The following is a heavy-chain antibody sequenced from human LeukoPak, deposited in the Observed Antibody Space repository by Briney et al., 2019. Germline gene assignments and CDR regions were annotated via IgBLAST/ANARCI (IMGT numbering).Heavy chain of an antibody. Sequence: PSETLSLTCAVYGGSFSGYNWSWVRQPPGKGLEWIGEINHSGSTNYNPSLKSRVTISVDTSKNQFSLKLSSVTAADTAVYYCARGGVFDYWGQGTLVTVSS. D-gene: IGHD3-16*01. CDR1: GGSFSGYN. CDR3: ARGGVFDY. V-gene: IGHV4-34*01. J-gene: IGHJ4*02. CDR2: INHSGST.